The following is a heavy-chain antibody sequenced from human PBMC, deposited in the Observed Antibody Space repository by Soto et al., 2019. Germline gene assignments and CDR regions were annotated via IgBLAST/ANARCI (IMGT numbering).Heavy chain of an antibody. Sequence: GAAVKVCCKASACTFTSYGISCVRQAPGQGLEWMGWISTYSGNTNYAQNLQGRVTMTTDTSTSTAYMELRSLRSDDTAVYYCARDDPRTTGTNVFDYWGQGTLVMVSS. V-gene: IGHV1-18*04. J-gene: IGHJ4*02. CDR3: ARDDPRTTGTNVFDY. CDR2: ISTYSGNT. D-gene: IGHD1-1*01. CDR1: ACTFTSYG.